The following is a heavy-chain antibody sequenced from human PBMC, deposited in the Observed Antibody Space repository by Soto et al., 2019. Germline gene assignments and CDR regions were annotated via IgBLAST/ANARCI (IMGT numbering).Heavy chain of an antibody. CDR3: ATLPRLDGMDV. J-gene: IGHJ6*02. CDR2: IFHTGST. V-gene: IGHV4-38-2*01. D-gene: IGHD6-25*01. Sequence: SETLSLTCAVSGYSIGSGHSWGWIRQPPGKGLEWIGSIFHTGSTYYNPSLKSRVTLSVDTSKNQFSLKLSSVTAADTAVYFCATLPRLDGMDVWGQGTTVTVSS. CDR1: GYSIGSGHS.